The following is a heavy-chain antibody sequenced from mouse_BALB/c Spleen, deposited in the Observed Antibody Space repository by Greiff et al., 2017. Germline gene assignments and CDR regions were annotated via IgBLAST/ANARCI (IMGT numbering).Heavy chain of an antibody. Sequence: EVMLVESGPGLVKPSQSLSLTCTVTGYSITSDYAWNWIRQFPGNKLEWMGYISYSGSTSYNPSLKSRISITRDTSKNQFFLQLNSVTTEDTATYYCARRDYGYTNYYAMDYWGQGTSVTVSS. CDR2: ISYSGST. J-gene: IGHJ4*01. V-gene: IGHV3-2*02. D-gene: IGHD2-2*01. CDR3: ARRDYGYTNYYAMDY. CDR1: GYSITSDYA.